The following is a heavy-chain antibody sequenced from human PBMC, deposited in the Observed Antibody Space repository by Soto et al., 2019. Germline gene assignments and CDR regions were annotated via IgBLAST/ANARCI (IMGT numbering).Heavy chain of an antibody. CDR1: GGSFSGYY. V-gene: IGHV4-34*01. J-gene: IGHJ4*02. CDR3: ARAAGEPRYFDY. D-gene: IGHD7-27*01. CDR2: INHSGST. Sequence: WETLSLTCAVYGGSFSGYYWSWIRQPPGKGLEWIGEINHSGSTNYNPSLKSRVTISVDTSKNQFSLKLSSVTAADTAVYYCARAAGEPRYFDYWGQGTLVTSPQ.